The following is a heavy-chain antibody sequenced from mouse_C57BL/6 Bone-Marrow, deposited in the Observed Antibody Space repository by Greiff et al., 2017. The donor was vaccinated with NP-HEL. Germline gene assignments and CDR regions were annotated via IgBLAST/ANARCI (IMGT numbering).Heavy chain of an antibody. V-gene: IGHV1-81*01. CDR1: GYTFTSYG. Sequence: QVQLQQSGAELARPGASVKLSCKASGYTFTSYGISWVKQRTGQGLEWIGEIYPRSGNTYYNEKFKGKATLTADKSTSKAYMELRSLTSEDSAVYFCARSYYGSSHWGQGTTLTVSS. J-gene: IGHJ2*01. CDR2: IYPRSGNT. CDR3: ARSYYGSSH. D-gene: IGHD1-1*01.